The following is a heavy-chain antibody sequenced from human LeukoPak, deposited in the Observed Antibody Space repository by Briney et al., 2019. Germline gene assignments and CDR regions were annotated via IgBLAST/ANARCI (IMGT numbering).Heavy chain of an antibody. CDR3: AKDCTSTNCYVDY. Sequence: GGSLRLSCAATGFTFGSYAMSWVRQAPGKGLEWVSAISGSGGSTYYADSVRGRFTISRDNSKNTLYLQMNSLRAEDTALYYCAKDCTSTNCYVDYWGQGTLVTVSS. J-gene: IGHJ4*02. V-gene: IGHV3-23*01. D-gene: IGHD2-2*01. CDR2: ISGSGGST. CDR1: GFTFGSYA.